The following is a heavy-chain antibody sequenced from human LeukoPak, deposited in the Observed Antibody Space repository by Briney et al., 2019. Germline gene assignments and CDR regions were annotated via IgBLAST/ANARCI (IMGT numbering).Heavy chain of an antibody. CDR2: ISYDASNK. J-gene: IGHJ3*02. CDR1: GFTFSSYS. V-gene: IGHV3-30*03. Sequence: GGSLRLSCTASGFTFSSYSMNWVRQAPGKGLEWVALISYDASNKYYADSVKGRFTISRDNSKNTLYLQLNSLRTEDTAVYYCARGARGSGWRVFDIWGQGTMVTVSS. D-gene: IGHD6-19*01. CDR3: ARGARGSGWRVFDI.